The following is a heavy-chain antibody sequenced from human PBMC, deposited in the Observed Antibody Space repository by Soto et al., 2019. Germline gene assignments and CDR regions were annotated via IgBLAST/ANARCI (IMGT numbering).Heavy chain of an antibody. CDR2: INHSGST. V-gene: IGHV4-34*01. Sequence: QVQLQQWGAGLLKPSETLSLTCAVYGGSFSGYYWSWIRQPPGKGLEWIGEINHSGSTNYNPPLKSRVTISVDTSKNQFSLKLSSVTAADTAVYYCARGRAYDFWSGYYSTGVFDYWGQGTLVTVSS. J-gene: IGHJ4*02. CDR1: GGSFSGYY. CDR3: ARGRAYDFWSGYYSTGVFDY. D-gene: IGHD3-3*01.